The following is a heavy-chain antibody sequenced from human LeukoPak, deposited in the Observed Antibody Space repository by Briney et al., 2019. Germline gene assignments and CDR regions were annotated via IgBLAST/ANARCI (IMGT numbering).Heavy chain of an antibody. J-gene: IGHJ4*02. CDR3: ASSGGTFDY. D-gene: IGHD3-10*01. CDR2: IYTSGST. Sequence: PSQTLSLTCTVSGGSISSGGYYWSWIRQPAGKGLEWIGRIYTSGSTNYNPSLKSRVTMSVDTSKNQFSLKLSSVTAADTAVYYCASSGGTFDYWGQGTLVTVSS. V-gene: IGHV4-61*02. CDR1: GGSISSGGYY.